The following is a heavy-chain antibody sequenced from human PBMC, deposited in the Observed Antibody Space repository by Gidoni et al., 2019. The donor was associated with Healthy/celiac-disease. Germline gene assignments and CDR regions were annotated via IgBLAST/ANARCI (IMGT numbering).Heavy chain of an antibody. CDR2: INHSGST. Sequence: QVQLQQWGAGLLKPSETLSLTCAVYGGSFSGYYWSWIRRPPGKGLGWIGEINHSGSTNYNPSLKSQVNISVDTSKNQCSVKLGSVTAADTAVYYCARGWDTAMSHFDYWGQGTLVTVSS. V-gene: IGHV4-34*01. CDR3: ARGWDTAMSHFDY. J-gene: IGHJ4*02. D-gene: IGHD5-18*01. CDR1: GGSFSGYY.